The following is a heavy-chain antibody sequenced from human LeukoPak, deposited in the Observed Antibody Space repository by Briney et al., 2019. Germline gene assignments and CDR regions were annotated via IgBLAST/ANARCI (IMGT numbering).Heavy chain of an antibody. CDR3: ARGYCSGGSCYFDAFDI. D-gene: IGHD2-15*01. Sequence: PQTLSLTCTVSGGSISSGGYYWSWIRQHPGKGLEWIGYIYYSGSTYHNPSLKSRVTISVDTSKNQFSLKLSSVTAADTAVYYCARGYCSGGSCYFDAFDIWGQGTMVTVSS. V-gene: IGHV4-31*03. J-gene: IGHJ3*02. CDR2: IYYSGST. CDR1: GGSISSGGYY.